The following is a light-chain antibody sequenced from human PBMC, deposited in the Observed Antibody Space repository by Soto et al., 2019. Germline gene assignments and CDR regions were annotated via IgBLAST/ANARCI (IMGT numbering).Light chain of an antibody. CDR2: LAS. Sequence: DIVMTQSPLSLPVTPGEPASISCRSSQSLLHSNGYNYLDWYLQKPGQSPQLLIYLASNRAPGVPDRFSGSGSGTDFTLKISRVEAEDVGVYYCMQALQTPPTFGQGTKVDSK. CDR3: MQALQTPPT. V-gene: IGKV2-28*01. CDR1: QSLLHSNGYNY. J-gene: IGKJ1*01.